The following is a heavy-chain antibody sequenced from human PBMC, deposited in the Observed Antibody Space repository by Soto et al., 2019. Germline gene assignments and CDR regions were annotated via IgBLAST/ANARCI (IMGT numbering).Heavy chain of an antibody. Sequence: ASVKVSCKASGYTFTSYDINWVRQATGQGLEWMGWMNPNSGNTGYAQKFQGRVTMTRNTSISTAYMELSSLRSEDTAVYYCARTTMVRGVIIHSYYYDMDVWGQGTTVTVSS. D-gene: IGHD3-10*01. J-gene: IGHJ6*02. CDR3: ARTTMVRGVIIHSYYYDMDV. CDR2: MNPNSGNT. V-gene: IGHV1-8*01. CDR1: GYTFTSYD.